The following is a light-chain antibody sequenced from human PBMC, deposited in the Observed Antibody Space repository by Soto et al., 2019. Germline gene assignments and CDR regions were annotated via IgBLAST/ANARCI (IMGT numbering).Light chain of an antibody. J-gene: IGKJ2*01. V-gene: IGKV3-15*01. Sequence: EIVMTQSPATLSLSPGERATLSCRASQSVSSNLAWYQQKPGQAPRLLIYGASTRATGIPARFSGSGSGTDFTLTISSLHSEDFAVYYCQHLGTFGQGTKLEIK. CDR3: QHLGT. CDR2: GAS. CDR1: QSVSSN.